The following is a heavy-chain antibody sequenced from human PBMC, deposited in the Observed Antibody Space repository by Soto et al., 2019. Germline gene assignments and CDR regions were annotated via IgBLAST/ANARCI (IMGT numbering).Heavy chain of an antibody. CDR3: ARHALAVAAWVDY. J-gene: IGHJ4*02. CDR2: ISYSGST. Sequence: QVQLQESGPGLVRPSETLSLTCTVSGGSISSSYWSWIRQPPGKGLEWIGYISYSGSTNYNPSLKRRVTISVDTSKNQFSLKLSSVTAADTAFYYCARHALAVAAWVDYWGQGTLVTVSS. V-gene: IGHV4-59*08. D-gene: IGHD6-19*01. CDR1: GGSISSSY.